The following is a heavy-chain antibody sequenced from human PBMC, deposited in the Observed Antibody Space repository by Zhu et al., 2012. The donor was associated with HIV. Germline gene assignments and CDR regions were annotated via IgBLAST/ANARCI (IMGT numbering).Heavy chain of an antibody. CDR3: ARDRGIAVAGSYYYGMGV. J-gene: IGHJ6*02. CDR1: GGSISSYY. V-gene: IGHV4-4*09. D-gene: IGHD6-19*01. Sequence: QVQLQESGPGLVKPSETLSLTCTVSGGSISSYYWSWIRQPPGKGLEWIGYIYTSGSTNYNPSLKSRVTISVDTSKNQFSLKLSSVTAADTAVYYCARDRGIAVAGSYYYGMGVWGQGTTGHRSP. CDR2: IYTSGST.